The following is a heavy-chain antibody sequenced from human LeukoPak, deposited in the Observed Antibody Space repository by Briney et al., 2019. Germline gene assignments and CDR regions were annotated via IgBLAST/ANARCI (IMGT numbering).Heavy chain of an antibody. J-gene: IGHJ4*02. Sequence: SVKVSCKASGGTFSSYAISWVRQAPGQGLEWIGGIIPIFGTANYAQKFQGRVTITTDESTSTAYMELSSLRSEDTAVYYCAAGKLLWFGELLSGTFDHWGQGTLVTVSS. D-gene: IGHD3-10*01. V-gene: IGHV1-69*05. CDR3: AAGKLLWFGELLSGTFDH. CDR2: IIPIFGTA. CDR1: GGTFSSYA.